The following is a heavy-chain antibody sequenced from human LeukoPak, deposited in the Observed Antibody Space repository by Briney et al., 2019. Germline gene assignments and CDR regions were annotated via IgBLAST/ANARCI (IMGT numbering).Heavy chain of an antibody. Sequence: SQTLSLTCTVSGGSISSGVYYWTWIRQHPGKGLEWIGYISKSGSTLYNPSLKSRVTISVDTSKNQFSLKLSSVTAADTAVYYCARAVVVVAPTPYWFDPWGQGTLVTVSS. D-gene: IGHD2-15*01. CDR1: GGSISSGVYY. J-gene: IGHJ5*02. CDR2: ISKSGST. CDR3: ARAVVVVAPTPYWFDP. V-gene: IGHV4-30-4*08.